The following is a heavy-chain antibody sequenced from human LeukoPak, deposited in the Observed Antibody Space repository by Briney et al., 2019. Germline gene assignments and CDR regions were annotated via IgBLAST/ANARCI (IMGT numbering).Heavy chain of an antibody. CDR3: TRSRPGTEAGQPNFDY. Sequence: PGGSLRLSCAASGFTFSTYSMSWVRQAPGKGLEWVSYISSISSTIYYADSVKGRFTISRDNARNSLYLQMNSLRAEDTAVYYCTRSRPGTEAGQPNFDYWGQGTLVTVSS. V-gene: IGHV3-48*01. CDR1: GFTFSTYS. CDR2: ISSISSTI. D-gene: IGHD6-13*01. J-gene: IGHJ4*02.